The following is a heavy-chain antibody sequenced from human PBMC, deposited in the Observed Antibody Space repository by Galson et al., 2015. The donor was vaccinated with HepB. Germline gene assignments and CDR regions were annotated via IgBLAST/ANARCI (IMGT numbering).Heavy chain of an antibody. CDR1: GYTFTNYA. CDR2: INTNTGNT. Sequence: SVKVSCKASGYTFTNYAMNWVRQAPGQGLEWMGWINTNTGNTMYAQGFTGRFVFSLDTSVSTAHLQISSLKDEDTAVYYCARDGSESYRYGMDVWGQGTTVTVSS. CDR3: ARDGSESYRYGMDV. J-gene: IGHJ6*02. V-gene: IGHV7-4-1*02. D-gene: IGHD1-26*01.